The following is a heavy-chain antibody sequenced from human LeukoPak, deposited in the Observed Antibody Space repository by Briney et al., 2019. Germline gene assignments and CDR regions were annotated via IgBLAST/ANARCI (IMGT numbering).Heavy chain of an antibody. CDR2: ISWNSGSI. J-gene: IGHJ6*02. Sequence: GGSLRLSCAASGFTFDVYAMRWVRQAPGEGLEWVSGISWNSGSIGYADSVKGLFTISRDNAKNSLYLQMNSLRAEDTALYYCAKEDTATSHDYYYGMDVWGQGTTVTVSS. D-gene: IGHD5-18*01. CDR1: GFTFDVYA. V-gene: IGHV3-9*01. CDR3: AKEDTATSHDYYYGMDV.